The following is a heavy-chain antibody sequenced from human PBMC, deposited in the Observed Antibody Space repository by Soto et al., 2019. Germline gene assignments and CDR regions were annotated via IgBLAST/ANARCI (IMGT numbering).Heavy chain of an antibody. J-gene: IGHJ4*02. D-gene: IGHD3-16*02. CDR3: AKIIEFRRRYNDF. CDR2: ISGSGGST. V-gene: IGHV3-23*01. Sequence: GGSLRLSCAAYGFTFSSYSMSWVRQAPGKGLEWVSAISGSGGSTYYADSVKGRITISGDNSKNTLQQQMNILRAEDTAVYYCAKIIEFRRRYNDFWGQGTLVTVSS. CDR1: GFTFSSYS.